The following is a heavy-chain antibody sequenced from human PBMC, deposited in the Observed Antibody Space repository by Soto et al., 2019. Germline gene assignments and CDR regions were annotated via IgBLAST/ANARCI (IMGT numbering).Heavy chain of an antibody. D-gene: IGHD1-26*01. V-gene: IGHV2-5*02. J-gene: IGHJ4*02. CDR1: GFSLTTSGVG. CDR3: AHLVGAAYDF. CDR2: VYWDDDN. Sequence: QITLKESGPTLVKFTETLSLTCTFSGFSLTTSGVGVGWIRQPPGKALQWLALVYWDDDNRYRPSLKSRLTITRDTSKDQVFLTMTNMDPVDTATYYCAHLVGAAYDFWGQGTLVTVSS.